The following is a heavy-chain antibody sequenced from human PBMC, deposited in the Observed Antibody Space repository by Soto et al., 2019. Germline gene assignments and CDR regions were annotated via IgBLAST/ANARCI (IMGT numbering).Heavy chain of an antibody. D-gene: IGHD2-21*02. Sequence: LRLSCAASGFTFSSYGMHWVRQAPGKGLEWVAVISYDGSNKYYADSVKGRFTISRDNSKNTLYLQMNSLRAEDTAVYYCAKHNAAYCGGDCYYRNWFDPWGQGTLVTVSS. CDR1: GFTFSSYG. CDR2: ISYDGSNK. V-gene: IGHV3-30*18. CDR3: AKHNAAYCGGDCYYRNWFDP. J-gene: IGHJ5*02.